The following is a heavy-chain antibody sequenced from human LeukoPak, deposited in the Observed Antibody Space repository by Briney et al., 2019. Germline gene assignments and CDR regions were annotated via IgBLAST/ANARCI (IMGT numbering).Heavy chain of an antibody. Sequence: GGSLRLSCAASGFTFSDYYMSWIRQAPGKGLEWVSYISSSSSYTNYADSVKGRFTISRDNAKNSLYLQMNSLRAEDTAVYYCASSGYSYGYGVYWGQGTLVTVSS. V-gene: IGHV3-11*06. CDR2: ISSSSSYT. D-gene: IGHD5-18*01. CDR3: ASSGYSYGYGVY. CDR1: GFTFSDYY. J-gene: IGHJ4*02.